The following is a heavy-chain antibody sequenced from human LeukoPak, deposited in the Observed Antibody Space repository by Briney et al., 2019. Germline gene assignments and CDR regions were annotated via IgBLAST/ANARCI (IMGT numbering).Heavy chain of an antibody. Sequence: PGGSLRLSCAASGFTFDDYAMHWVRQAPGKGLEWVSGISWNSGSIGYADSVKGRFTISRDNAKNSLFLQMNSLGAEDTALYYCAKDMSPDHYGSGTYDAFDIWGQGTTVTVSS. V-gene: IGHV3-9*01. J-gene: IGHJ3*02. CDR3: AKDMSPDHYGSGTYDAFDI. CDR2: ISWNSGSI. CDR1: GFTFDDYA. D-gene: IGHD3-10*01.